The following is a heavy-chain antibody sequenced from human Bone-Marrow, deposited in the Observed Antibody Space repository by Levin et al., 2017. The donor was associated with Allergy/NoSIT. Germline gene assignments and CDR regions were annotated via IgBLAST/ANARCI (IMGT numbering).Heavy chain of an antibody. CDR1: GYTFTGYY. CDR2: INPNSGGT. J-gene: IGHJ5*02. V-gene: IGHV1-2*06. D-gene: IGHD1-14*01. Sequence: ASVKVSCKASGYTFTGYYMHWVRQAPGQGLEWMGRINPNSGGTNYAQKFQGRVTMTRDTSISTAYMELSRLRSDDTAVYYCARGPAVFKATQPGFDPWGQGTLVTVSS. CDR3: ARGPAVFKATQPGFDP.